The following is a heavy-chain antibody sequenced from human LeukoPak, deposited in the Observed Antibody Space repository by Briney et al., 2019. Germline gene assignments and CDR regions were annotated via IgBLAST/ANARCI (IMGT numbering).Heavy chain of an antibody. V-gene: IGHV3-7*01. D-gene: IGHD3-22*01. CDR3: AKDRHYQSNVLDY. CDR2: IKQDGSEK. CDR1: GFTFSSYA. J-gene: IGHJ4*02. Sequence: PGGSLRLSCAASGFTFSSYAMSWVRQAPGKGLEWVAIIKQDGSEKYYVDSLKGRFTISRDNAQNSLFLQMNSLRAEDAAVYYCAKDRHYQSNVLDYWGQGTLVTVSS.